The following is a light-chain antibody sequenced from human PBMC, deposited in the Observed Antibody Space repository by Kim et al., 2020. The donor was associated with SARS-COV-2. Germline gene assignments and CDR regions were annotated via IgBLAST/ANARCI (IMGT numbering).Light chain of an antibody. CDR3: CSYARGSAYV. J-gene: IGLJ1*01. V-gene: IGLV2-14*03. CDR2: DVS. CDR1: SSDVGDYDY. Sequence: GQSITISFTGTSSDVGDYDYFSWYQQHPGKAPKLIISDVSNRPSGVSSRFSGSKSGNTASLTISGLQDEDEADYYCCSYARGSAYVFGTGTKVTVL.